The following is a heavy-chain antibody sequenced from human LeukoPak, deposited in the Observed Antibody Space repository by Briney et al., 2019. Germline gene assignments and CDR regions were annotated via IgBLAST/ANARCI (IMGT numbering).Heavy chain of an antibody. CDR1: GGSISSSGYY. J-gene: IGHJ3*02. CDR3: ARVRITIFGVVIPVGAFDI. Sequence: SETLSLTCTVSGGSISSSGYYWGWLRQPPGKGLEWIGYIYYSGSTYYNPSLKSRVTISVDTSKNQFSLKLSSVTAADTAVYYCARVRITIFGVVIPVGAFDIWGQGTMVTVSS. CDR2: IYYSGST. D-gene: IGHD3-3*01. V-gene: IGHV4-30-4*08.